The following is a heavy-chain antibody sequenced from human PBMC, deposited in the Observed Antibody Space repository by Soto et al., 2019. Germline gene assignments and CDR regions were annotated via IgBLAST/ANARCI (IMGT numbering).Heavy chain of an antibody. V-gene: IGHV4-59*01. CDR3: ARERTYSYGYSWFDP. Sequence: QVQLQESGPGLVKPSETLSLTCPVSGGSISSYYWSWIRQPPGKGLEWIGYSYYSGSTNYNPSLNSRVTIAVDTSKNQFALKLSSVTAADTAVYYGARERTYSYGYSWFDPWGQGTLVTVSS. CDR2: SYYSGST. J-gene: IGHJ5*02. D-gene: IGHD5-18*01. CDR1: GGSISSYY.